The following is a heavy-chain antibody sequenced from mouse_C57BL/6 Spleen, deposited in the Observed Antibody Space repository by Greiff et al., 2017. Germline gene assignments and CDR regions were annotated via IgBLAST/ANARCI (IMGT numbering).Heavy chain of an antibody. J-gene: IGHJ2*01. CDR3: EAFHGSSCFDY. D-gene: IGHD1-1*01. Sequence: EVKLVESGPVLVKPGASVKMSCKASGYTFTDYYMNWVKQSHGKSLEWIGVINPYNGGTSYNQKFKGKATLTVDKSSSTAYMELNSLTSEDSAVYYCEAFHGSSCFDYWGQGTTLTVSS. CDR1: GYTFTDYY. V-gene: IGHV1-19*01. CDR2: INPYNGGT.